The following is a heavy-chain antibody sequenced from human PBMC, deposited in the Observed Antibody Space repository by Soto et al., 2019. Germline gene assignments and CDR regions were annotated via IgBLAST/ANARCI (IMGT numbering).Heavy chain of an antibody. CDR1: GGSISSSSYY. Sequence: LSLTCTVSGGSISSSSYYWGWIRQPPGKGLEWIGSIYYSGSTYYNPSLKSRVTISVDTSKNQFSLKLSSVTAADTAVYYCASPYCSGGSCYHNWFDPWGQGTLVTVSS. V-gene: IGHV4-39*01. CDR2: IYYSGST. J-gene: IGHJ5*02. CDR3: ASPYCSGGSCYHNWFDP. D-gene: IGHD2-15*01.